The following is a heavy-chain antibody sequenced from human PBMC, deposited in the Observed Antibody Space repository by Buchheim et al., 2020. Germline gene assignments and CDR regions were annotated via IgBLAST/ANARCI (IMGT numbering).Heavy chain of an antibody. Sequence: QVQLVESGGGVVQPGMSLRLSCAASTFTFSHYAMHWARQAPGKGLEWVAFISYDGDNKYYTDSVKGRFTIARDNSKNKLFLQMNSLRGEDTAVYYCARDNGAPSSGFDSWGQGTL. V-gene: IGHV3-30-3*01. CDR2: ISYDGDNK. CDR1: TFTFSHYA. D-gene: IGHD6-25*01. CDR3: ARDNGAPSSGFDS. J-gene: IGHJ4*02.